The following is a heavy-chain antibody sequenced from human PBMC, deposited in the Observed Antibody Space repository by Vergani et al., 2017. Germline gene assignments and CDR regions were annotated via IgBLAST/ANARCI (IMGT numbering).Heavy chain of an antibody. D-gene: IGHD3-10*01. V-gene: IGHV4-39*01. CDR2: IYYSGST. J-gene: IGHJ6*02. Sequence: QVQLQESGPGLVKPSETLSLTCTVSNDSVSNTFYYWGWIRQTPGKGLEWIGSIYYSGSTYYNPSLESRVTMSVDTSKSQFSLKLSSVTAADTAVYYCTRGVRTGITMVRGVINGYYGMDVWGQGTTVTVSS. CDR3: TRGVRTGITMVRGVINGYYGMDV. CDR1: NDSVSNTFYY.